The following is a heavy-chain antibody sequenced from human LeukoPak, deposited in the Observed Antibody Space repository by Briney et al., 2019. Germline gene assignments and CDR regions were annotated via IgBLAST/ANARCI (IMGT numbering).Heavy chain of an antibody. CDR1: GGSISSYY. J-gene: IGHJ4*02. CDR3: ARVMRDCSGGSCYYAHFGY. CDR2: IYTSGST. Sequence: SETLSLTCTVSGGSISSYYWSWIRQPAGKGLEWIGRIYTSGSTNYNPSLKSRVTMSVDTSKNQFSLKLSSVTAADTAVYYCARVMRDCSGGSCYYAHFGYWGQGTLVTVSS. D-gene: IGHD2-15*01. V-gene: IGHV4-4*07.